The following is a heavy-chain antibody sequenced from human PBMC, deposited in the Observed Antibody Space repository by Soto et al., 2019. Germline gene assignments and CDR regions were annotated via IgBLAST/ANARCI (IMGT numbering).Heavy chain of an antibody. Sequence: QVQLQESGPGLVKPSETLSLTCTVSGASVSSGNYYWSWIRQPPGKGLECIGYISYSGSTNYNPSLKSRVTISIDTSKNQFSLKLSSVTAGDTAVYYCARGSGSYYAYWGQGTLVTVSS. D-gene: IGHD1-26*01. V-gene: IGHV4-61*01. CDR1: GASVSSGNYY. J-gene: IGHJ4*02. CDR2: ISYSGST. CDR3: ARGSGSYYAY.